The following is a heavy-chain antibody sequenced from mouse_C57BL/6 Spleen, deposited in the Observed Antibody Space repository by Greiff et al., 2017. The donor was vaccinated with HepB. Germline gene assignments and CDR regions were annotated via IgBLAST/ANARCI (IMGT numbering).Heavy chain of an antibody. CDR3: AKPYGSSYEDYFDY. J-gene: IGHJ2*01. Sequence: EVQLQESGPELVKPGASVKISCKASGYSFTDYNMNWVKQSNGKSLEWIGVINPNYGTTSYNQKFKGKATLTVDQSSSTAYMQLNSLTSEDSAVYYCAKPYGSSYEDYFDYWGQGTTLTVSS. CDR2: INPNYGTT. CDR1: GYSFTDYN. V-gene: IGHV1-39*01. D-gene: IGHD1-1*01.